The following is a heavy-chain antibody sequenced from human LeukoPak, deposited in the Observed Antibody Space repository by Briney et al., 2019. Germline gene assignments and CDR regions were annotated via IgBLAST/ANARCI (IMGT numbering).Heavy chain of an antibody. D-gene: IGHD2-8*01. J-gene: IGHJ4*02. CDR2: ISYSGST. CDR3: ARVGASNGVDY. CDR1: GGSISSHY. Sequence: SETLSLTCTVSGGSISSHYWSWIRQPPGKGLEWIGYISYSGSTNYNPSFKSRVAISVDRSKNQFSLRLSSVTAADTAVYYCARVGASNGVDYWGQGTLVTVFS. V-gene: IGHV4-59*11.